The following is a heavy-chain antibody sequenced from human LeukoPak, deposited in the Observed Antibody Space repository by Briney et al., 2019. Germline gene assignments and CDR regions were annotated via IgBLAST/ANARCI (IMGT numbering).Heavy chain of an antibody. Sequence: GGSLRLSCAASGFTFSSYWMSWVRQAPGKGLEWVANIKQDGSEKYYVDSVKGRFTISRDNAKNSLYLQMNSLRAEDTAVYYCAREGPEGITMVRGVIAWFDPWGQGTLVTVSP. V-gene: IGHV3-7*01. CDR3: AREGPEGITMVRGVIAWFDP. CDR1: GFTFSSYW. D-gene: IGHD3-10*01. J-gene: IGHJ5*02. CDR2: IKQDGSEK.